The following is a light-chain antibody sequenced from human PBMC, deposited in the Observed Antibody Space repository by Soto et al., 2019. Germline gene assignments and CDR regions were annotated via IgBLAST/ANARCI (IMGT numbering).Light chain of an antibody. CDR2: ESR. J-gene: IGLJ2*01. CDR1: SSAIGSYNL. V-gene: IGLV2-23*01. CDR3: CSYAGTRVI. Sequence: QSALSQPASVSGSPGQSITISCTGPSSAIGSYNLVSWYQHNPGKAPKLMIYESRKRPSWVSDRFSGSQSGSTASLTISGLQTEDEADYYCCSYAGTRVIFGGGTKLTVL.